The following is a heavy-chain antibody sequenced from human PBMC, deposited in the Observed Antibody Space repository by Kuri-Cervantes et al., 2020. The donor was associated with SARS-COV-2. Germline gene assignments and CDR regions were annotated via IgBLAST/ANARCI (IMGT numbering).Heavy chain of an antibody. CDR3: ATVSGDYYDSSGYYPAFDY. J-gene: IGHJ4*02. V-gene: IGHV1-46*01. D-gene: IGHD3-22*01. Sequence: ASVKVSCKASGYTFTSYYMHWVRQAPGQGLEWMGIINPSGGSTSYAQKFQGRVTMTRDTSTSTVYMELSSLRSEDTAVYYCATVSGDYYDSSGYYPAFDYWGQGTLVTVSS. CDR2: INPSGGST. CDR1: GYTFTSYY.